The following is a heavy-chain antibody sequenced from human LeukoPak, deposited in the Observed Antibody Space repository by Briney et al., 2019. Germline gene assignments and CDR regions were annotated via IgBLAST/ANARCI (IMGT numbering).Heavy chain of an antibody. CDR1: GGSFSGYY. Sequence: SETLSLTCAVYGGSFSGYYWSWIRQPPGKGLEWIGEINHSGSTNYNPSLKSRVTISVDTSKNQFSLKLSSVTAADTAVYCCAGRIRRDGYRNWGQGTLVTVSS. CDR3: AGRIRRDGYRN. V-gene: IGHV4-34*01. D-gene: IGHD5-24*01. J-gene: IGHJ4*02. CDR2: INHSGST.